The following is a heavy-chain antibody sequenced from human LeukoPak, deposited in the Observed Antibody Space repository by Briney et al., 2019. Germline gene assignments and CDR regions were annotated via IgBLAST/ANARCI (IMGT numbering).Heavy chain of an antibody. D-gene: IGHD3-3*01. CDR2: INPNSGGT. V-gene: IGHV1-2*02. Sequence: ASVKVSCKASGYTFTGYYMHWVRQAPGQGLEWMGWINPNSGGTNYAQKFQGRVTMTRHTSISTAYMELSRLRSDDTAVYYCARDPTRGYDFWSGYYEGGDYWGQRTLVTVSS. J-gene: IGHJ4*02. CDR1: GYTFTGYY. CDR3: ARDPTRGYDFWSGYYEGGDY.